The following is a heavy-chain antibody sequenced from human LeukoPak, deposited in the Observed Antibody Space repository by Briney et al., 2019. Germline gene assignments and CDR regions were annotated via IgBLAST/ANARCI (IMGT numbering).Heavy chain of an antibody. D-gene: IGHD7-27*01. V-gene: IGHV3-15*01. CDR2: IKSKTDGGTT. Sequence: GGSLRLSCAASGFTFSNAWMSWVRQAPGKGLEWVGRIKSKTDGGTTDYAAPVKGRFTISRDDSKNTLYLQMNSPRAEDTAVYYCAKDLRTSSHGEDAFDIWGQGTMVTVSS. CDR3: AKDLRTSSHGEDAFDI. CDR1: GFTFSNAW. J-gene: IGHJ3*02.